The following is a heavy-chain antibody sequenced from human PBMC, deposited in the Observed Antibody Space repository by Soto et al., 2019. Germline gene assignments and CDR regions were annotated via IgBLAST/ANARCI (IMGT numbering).Heavy chain of an antibody. CDR2: ISYDGKDK. J-gene: IGHJ4*02. V-gene: IGHV3-30*04. Sequence: GGSLRLSCAASGFTFKGYPLHWVRQAPGKGLMWVAVISYDGKDKYYADSVKGRFTSSRDNSKNTLYLQMDSLRAEDTAVYYCARDVRVDSADYYFNSWGQGTPVTVS. CDR3: ARDVRVDSADYYFNS. CDR1: GFTFKGYP. D-gene: IGHD5-18*01.